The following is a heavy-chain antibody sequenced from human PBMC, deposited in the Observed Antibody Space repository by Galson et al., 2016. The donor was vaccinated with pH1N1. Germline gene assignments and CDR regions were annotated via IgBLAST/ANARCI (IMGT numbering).Heavy chain of an antibody. J-gene: IGHJ6*03. Sequence: SLRLSCATSGFTFSNYLMSWVRQAPGKGLEWVANIKQDGSEKFYLDSVKGRFTISRDNATKSLYLQMTSLRAEDTAVYYCVRDRSGRGVGSSYYMDVWGQGTTVTVSS. CDR3: VRDRSGRGVGSSYYMDV. CDR2: IKQDGSEK. V-gene: IGHV3-7*01. CDR1: GFTFSNYL. D-gene: IGHD3-10*01.